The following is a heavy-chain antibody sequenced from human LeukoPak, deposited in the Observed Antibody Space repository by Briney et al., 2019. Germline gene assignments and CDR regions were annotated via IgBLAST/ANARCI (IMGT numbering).Heavy chain of an antibody. CDR1: GGSFRDYY. Sequence: SETLSLTCAVYGGSFRDYYWSWIRQPPGKGLEWIGEVNHSGSTNYNPSLKSRVTISLDTSKDQFSLKLTSVTAADTAVYYCAKAPYLSSGSWGQGILVAVSS. J-gene: IGHJ3*01. D-gene: IGHD3-22*01. CDR3: AKAPYLSSGS. CDR2: VNHSGST. V-gene: IGHV4-34*01.